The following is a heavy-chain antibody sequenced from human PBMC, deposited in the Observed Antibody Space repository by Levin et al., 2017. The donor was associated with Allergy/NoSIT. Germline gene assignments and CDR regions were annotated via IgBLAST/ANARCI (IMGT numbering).Heavy chain of an antibody. CDR3: TRVLAVAGPAYNFDY. CDR2: IRSKAYGGTT. V-gene: IGHV3-49*03. J-gene: IGHJ4*02. D-gene: IGHD6-19*01. Sequence: PGGSLRLSCTASGFTFGDYAMSWFRQAPGKGLEWVGFIRSKAYGGTTEYAASVKGRFTISRDDSKSIAYLQMNSLKTEDTAVYYCTRVLAVAGPAYNFDYWGQGTLVTVSS. CDR1: GFTFGDYA.